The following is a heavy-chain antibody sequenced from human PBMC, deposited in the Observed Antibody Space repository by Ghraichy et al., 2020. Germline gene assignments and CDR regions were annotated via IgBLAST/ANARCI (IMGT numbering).Heavy chain of an antibody. CDR1: GFTFSSYA. J-gene: IGHJ6*02. CDR2: ISGSGGST. V-gene: IGHV3-23*01. D-gene: IGHD3-22*01. Sequence: GGSLRLSCAASGFTFSSYAMSWVRQAPGKGLEWVSGISGSGGSTYYADSVKGRFTISRDNSKNTLYLQMNSLRAEDTAVYYCAKDRLPYYYDSSGSPRPDYGLDVWGQGTTVTVSS. CDR3: AKDRLPYYYDSSGSPRPDYGLDV.